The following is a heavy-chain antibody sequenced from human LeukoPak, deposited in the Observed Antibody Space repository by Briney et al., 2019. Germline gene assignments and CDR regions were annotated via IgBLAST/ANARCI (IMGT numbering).Heavy chain of an antibody. CDR1: GYSISSGYY. V-gene: IGHV4-61*01. Sequence: PSETLSLTCTVSGYSISSGYYWGWIRQPPGKGLEWIGYIYYSGTTNYNPSLKSRVTISVDTSKNQFSLKLSSVTAADTAVYYCAREEGPDDLWSRADAFDIWGQGTMVTVSS. CDR2: IYYSGTT. CDR3: AREEGPDDLWSRADAFDI. D-gene: IGHD3-3*01. J-gene: IGHJ3*02.